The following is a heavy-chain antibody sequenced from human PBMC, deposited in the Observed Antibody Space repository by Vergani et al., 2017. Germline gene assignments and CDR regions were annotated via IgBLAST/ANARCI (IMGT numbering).Heavy chain of an antibody. CDR2: ISSSGSTI. CDR1: GFTFSSYA. J-gene: IGHJ6*02. CDR3: ARDPGSGYLAYYYYGMDV. D-gene: IGHD3-22*01. V-gene: IGHV3-48*03. Sequence: EVQLLESGGGLVQPGGSLRLSCAASGFTFSSYAMSWVRQAPGKGLEWVSYISSSGSTIYYADSVKGRFTISRDNAKNSLYLQMNSLRAEDTAVYYCARDPGSGYLAYYYYGMDVWGQGTTVTVSS.